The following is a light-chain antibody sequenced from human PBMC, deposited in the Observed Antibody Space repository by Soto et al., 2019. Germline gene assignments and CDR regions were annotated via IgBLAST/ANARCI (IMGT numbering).Light chain of an antibody. J-gene: IGLJ1*01. CDR3: SSYTSSSTLYV. V-gene: IGLV2-14*01. Sequence: QSALTQPASVSGSPGQSITISCTGTSSDVGGYNYVSWYQQHPGKAPKLIIYEVSNRPSGASNRFSGSKSGDTASLTISGLHAEDEADYYCSSYTSSSTLYVFGTGTKLTVL. CDR1: SSDVGGYNY. CDR2: EVS.